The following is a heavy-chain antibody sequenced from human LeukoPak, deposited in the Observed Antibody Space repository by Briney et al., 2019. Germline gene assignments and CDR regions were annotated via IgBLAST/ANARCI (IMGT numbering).Heavy chain of an antibody. CDR1: SGSLSSDNNY. D-gene: IGHD3-10*01. Sequence: TLSLTCTVSSGSLSSDNNYWNWIRQPAGKGLEWIGRIYTSGRTSYNPSLKSRVTISVDTSKNRFSLKLTSVTAADAAVYYCAREPFHSYGELLDWGRGTLVTVSS. J-gene: IGHJ4*02. V-gene: IGHV4-61*02. CDR2: IYTSGRT. CDR3: AREPFHSYGELLD.